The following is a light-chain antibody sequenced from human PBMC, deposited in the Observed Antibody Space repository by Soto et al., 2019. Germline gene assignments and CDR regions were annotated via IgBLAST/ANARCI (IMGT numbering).Light chain of an antibody. J-gene: IGKJ2*01. CDR2: KAS. Sequence: DIQMTQSPSTVSASVGDRVTITCRASQSFGSWLAWYRQKPGKAPKLLIYKASSLESGVPSRFSGSGSGTEFTLTISSLQPDDLATYYCQQYHSYPDTFGQGTKLEIK. CDR1: QSFGSW. V-gene: IGKV1-5*03. CDR3: QQYHSYPDT.